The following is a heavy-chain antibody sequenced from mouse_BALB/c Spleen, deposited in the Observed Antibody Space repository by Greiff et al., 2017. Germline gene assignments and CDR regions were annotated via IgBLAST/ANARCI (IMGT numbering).Heavy chain of an antibody. J-gene: IGHJ3*01. Sequence: QVTLKESGAELVRPGSSVKISCKASGYAFSSYWMNWVKQRPGQGLEWIGQIYPGDGDTNYNGKFKGQATLTADKSSSTAYMQLSSLTSEDSAVYFCARVTTAYWGQGTLVTVSA. V-gene: IGHV1-80*01. CDR3: ARVTTAY. D-gene: IGHD1-2*01. CDR2: IYPGDGDT. CDR1: GYAFSSYW.